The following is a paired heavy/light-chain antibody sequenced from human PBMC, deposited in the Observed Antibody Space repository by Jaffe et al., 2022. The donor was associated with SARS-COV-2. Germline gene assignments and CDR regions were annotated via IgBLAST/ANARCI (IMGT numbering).Heavy chain of an antibody. Sequence: QVQLVESGGGVVQPGRSLRLSCAASGFTFSSYAMHWVRQAPGKGLEWVAVISFDGSKKYYADSVKGRFTISRDSSKNTLYLQMNSLRAEDTAFYYCARDLNDYGDYGGAFDIWGQGTMVTVSS. CDR3: ARDLNDYGDYGGAFDI. CDR2: ISFDGSKK. J-gene: IGHJ3*02. D-gene: IGHD4-17*01. CDR1: GFTFSSYA. V-gene: IGHV3-30*04.
Light chain of an antibody. CDR1: QSISSY. Sequence: EIQMTQSPSSLSASVGDRVTITCRASQSISSYLNWYQQKPGKAPKLLIYVASSLQSGVPSRFSGSGSGTDFTLTISSLQPEDFATYYCQQSYSIPITFGQGTRLEIK. CDR2: VAS. CDR3: QQSYSIPIT. V-gene: IGKV1-39*01. J-gene: IGKJ5*01.